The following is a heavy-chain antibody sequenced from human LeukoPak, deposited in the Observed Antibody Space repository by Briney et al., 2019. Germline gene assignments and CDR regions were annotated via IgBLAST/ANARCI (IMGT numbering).Heavy chain of an antibody. Sequence: GGSLRLSCAASGFTFSSYGMHWVRQAPGKGLEWVAVISYDGSNKYYADSVKGRFTISRDNSKNTLYLQMNSLRAEDTAVYYCARDLWHYDSSGYYYFGANFDYWGQGTLVTVSS. CDR3: ARDLWHYDSSGYYYFGANFDY. CDR1: GFTFSSYG. J-gene: IGHJ4*02. CDR2: ISYDGSNK. D-gene: IGHD3-22*01. V-gene: IGHV3-30*19.